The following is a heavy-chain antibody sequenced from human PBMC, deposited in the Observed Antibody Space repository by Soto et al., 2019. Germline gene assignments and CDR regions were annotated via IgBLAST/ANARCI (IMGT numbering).Heavy chain of an antibody. CDR1: GYTFTRYY. CDR3: AMGTPDPQYDFWSFWSPLRDDYYGMDV. D-gene: IGHD3-3*01. J-gene: IGHJ6*02. CDR2: INPSGGST. V-gene: IGHV1-46*01. Sequence: GASVKVSCKASGYTFTRYYMHWVRQAPGQGLEWMRIINPSGGSTSYAQKFQGRVTMTRDTSTSTVYMELSSLRSEDTAVYYCAMGTPDPQYDFWSFWSPLRDDYYGMDVWGQGTAVTVSS.